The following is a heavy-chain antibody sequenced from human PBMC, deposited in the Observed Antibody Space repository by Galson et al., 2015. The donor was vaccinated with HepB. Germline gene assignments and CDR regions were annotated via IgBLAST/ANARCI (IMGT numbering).Heavy chain of an antibody. CDR1: GFTFKDAH. J-gene: IGHJ4*02. Sequence: SLRLSCAASGFTFKDAHMNWVRQGPGKGMEWVARVKTIAGGATTDFTAPVKGRFTMSRDDSKNTVYLQMGSLKTEDTGVYYCTTGTALNYWGQGTLVTVPS. V-gene: IGHV3-15*05. D-gene: IGHD3-9*01. CDR2: VKTIAGGATT. CDR3: TTGTALNY.